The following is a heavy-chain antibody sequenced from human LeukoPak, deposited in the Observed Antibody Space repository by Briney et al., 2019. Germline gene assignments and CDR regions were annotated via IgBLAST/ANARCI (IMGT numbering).Heavy chain of an antibody. CDR1: GGSISTSAYY. V-gene: IGHV4-39*01. Sequence: PSETLSLTCIVSGGSISTSAYYWGWIRQPPGEGLQWIGSIYYSGNTYYNSSLKSRVTISVDTSTSQFSLRLSSVTAADTAVYYCARLLRFLDLADPWGQGTLVTVSS. CDR3: ARLLRFLDLADP. J-gene: IGHJ5*02. D-gene: IGHD3-3*01. CDR2: IYYSGNT.